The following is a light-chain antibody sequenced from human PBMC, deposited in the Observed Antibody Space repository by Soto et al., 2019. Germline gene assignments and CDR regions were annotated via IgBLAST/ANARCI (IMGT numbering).Light chain of an antibody. V-gene: IGLV1-44*01. CDR2: SED. CDR3: AAWDASLSGHV. J-gene: IGLJ1*01. Sequence: QSVLTQPPSASGTPGQRLSIFCSGSSSNIGGNTVNWYQQVPGTAPKLLIYSEDQRPSGVPDRFSGSKSATSASLAISGLQSEDEADYYCAAWDASLSGHVFGAGTKVTVL. CDR1: SSNIGGNT.